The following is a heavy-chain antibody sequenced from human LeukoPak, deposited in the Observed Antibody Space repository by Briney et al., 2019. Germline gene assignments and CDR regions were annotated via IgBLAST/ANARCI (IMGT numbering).Heavy chain of an antibody. J-gene: IGHJ4*02. Sequence: GGSLRLSCAASGFTFSSYTMNWVRQAPGKGLEWVSSIISSGAYIYYADSVKGRFTISRDNAKNSLYLQMNSLRAEDTAVYCCARDFGGYCCSTNCYLGHLDYWGQGTLVTVSS. CDR1: GFTFSSYT. CDR3: ARDFGGYCCSTNCYLGHLDY. CDR2: IISSGAYI. D-gene: IGHD2-2*01. V-gene: IGHV3-21*03.